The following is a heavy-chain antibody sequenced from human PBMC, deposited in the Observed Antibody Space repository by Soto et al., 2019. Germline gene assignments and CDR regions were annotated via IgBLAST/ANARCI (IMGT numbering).Heavy chain of an antibody. CDR1: GGSSNGYY. D-gene: IGHD2-21*01. Sequence: SETLSLTCTVSGGSSNGYYYNWIRQSPGKGLDWLGNVYSSGTTKYNPSLKSRVTMSVDTSKTQFSLQLSSVTAADTAIYYCARARVSTFWFFDLWGRGTLVSVSS. J-gene: IGHJ2*01. CDR2: VYSSGTT. V-gene: IGHV4-59*01. CDR3: ARARVSTFWFFDL.